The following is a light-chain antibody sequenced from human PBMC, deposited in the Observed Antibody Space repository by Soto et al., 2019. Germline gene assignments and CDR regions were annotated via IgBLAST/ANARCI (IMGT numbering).Light chain of an antibody. Sequence: EIVLTQSPATLSLSPGERATLSCRASQSVSSYLAWYQQKPGQAPRLLIYDASNRATGIPARFSGSGSGTDFTLTISNLEPEDFAVYYCQQRSNWPPITFGQGTRLEMK. CDR1: QSVSSY. CDR2: DAS. CDR3: QQRSNWPPIT. J-gene: IGKJ5*01. V-gene: IGKV3-11*01.